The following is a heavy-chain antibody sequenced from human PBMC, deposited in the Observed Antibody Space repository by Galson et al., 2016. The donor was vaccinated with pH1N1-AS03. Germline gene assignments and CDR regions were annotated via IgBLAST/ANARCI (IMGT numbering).Heavy chain of an antibody. V-gene: IGHV5-51*03. J-gene: IGHJ4*02. D-gene: IGHD2-2*01. CDR2: IYPGDSDT. CDR1: GDSFNTYW. Sequence: QSGAEVKKPGESLKISCKGSGDSFNTYWIGWVRQMPGKGLEWMGIIYPGDSDTRYSPSFQGHVTISADASISTAYLQWSSLKASDTAIYHFARRGHCTGHSCYDLDSWGQGTMVTVSS. CDR3: ARRGHCTGHSCYDLDS.